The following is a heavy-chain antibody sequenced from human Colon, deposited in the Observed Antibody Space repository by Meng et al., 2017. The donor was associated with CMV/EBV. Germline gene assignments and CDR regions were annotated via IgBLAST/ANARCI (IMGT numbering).Heavy chain of an antibody. CDR1: GGTFSSYA. V-gene: IGHV1-69*05. Sequence: SVKVSCKASGGTFSSYAISWVRQAPGQGLEWMGGIIPIFGTANYAQKFQGRVTITTDESTSIAYMELSSLRSEDTAVYYCARARSGGDIVVVPAYYYYGMDVWGQGTTVTVSS. J-gene: IGHJ6*02. CDR2: IIPIFGTA. CDR3: ARARSGGDIVVVPAYYYYGMDV. D-gene: IGHD2-2*01.